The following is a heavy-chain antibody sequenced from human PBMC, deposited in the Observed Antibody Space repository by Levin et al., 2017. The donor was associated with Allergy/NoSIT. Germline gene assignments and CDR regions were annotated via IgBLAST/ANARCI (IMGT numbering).Heavy chain of an antibody. CDR2: INPNSGGT. V-gene: IGHV1-2*02. J-gene: IGHJ5*02. Sequence: ASVKVSCKASGYTFTGYYMHWVRQAPGQGLEWMGWINPNSGGTNYAQKFQGRVTMTRDTSISTAYMELSRLRSDDTAVYYCARDLEQKWFGESIEPFDPWGQGTLVTVSS. CDR3: ARDLEQKWFGESIEPFDP. D-gene: IGHD3-10*01. CDR1: GYTFTGYY.